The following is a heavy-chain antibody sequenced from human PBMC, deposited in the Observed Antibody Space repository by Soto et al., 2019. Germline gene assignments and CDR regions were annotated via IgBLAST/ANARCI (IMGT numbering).Heavy chain of an antibody. V-gene: IGHV4-4*02. J-gene: IGHJ5*02. D-gene: IGHD3-10*01. CDR3: ARDYMVRGVMRGFDP. CDR1: GGSISSSNW. Sequence: QVQLQESGPGLVKPSGTLSLTCAVSGGSISSSNWWSWVRQPPGKGLEWIGEIYHSGSTNYNPSLKSRLTISVDKSKNQFSLKLSSVTVADTAVYYCARDYMVRGVMRGFDPWGQGTLVTVSS. CDR2: IYHSGST.